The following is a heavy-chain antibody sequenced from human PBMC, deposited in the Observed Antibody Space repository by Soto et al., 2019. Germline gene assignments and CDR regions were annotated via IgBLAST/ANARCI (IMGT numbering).Heavy chain of an antibody. J-gene: IGHJ3*02. CDR1: GGSISSGGYY. Sequence: QVQLQESGPGLVKPSQTLSLTCTVSGGSISSGGYYWSWIRQHPGKGLEWIGYIYYSGSTYYNPSLKSRVTISVDTSKNQFSLKLSSVTSADTAVYYCGRDGAYCGGDCPHAFDIWGQGTMVTVSS. V-gene: IGHV4-31*03. CDR2: IYYSGST. D-gene: IGHD2-21*02. CDR3: GRDGAYCGGDCPHAFDI.